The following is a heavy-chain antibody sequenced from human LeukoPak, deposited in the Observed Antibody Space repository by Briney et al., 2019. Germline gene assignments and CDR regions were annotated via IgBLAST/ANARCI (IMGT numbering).Heavy chain of an antibody. CDR1: GFTFSNAW. CDR3: TTGLTFGGVIPSDY. D-gene: IGHD3-16*02. CDR2: INSKTDGGTT. J-gene: IGHJ4*02. Sequence: GGSLRLSCAASGFTFSNAWMSWGRQAQGRGLEWVGRINSKTDGGTTDYAAPVKGRFTISRDDSKNTLYLQMNSLKTEDTAVYYCTTGLTFGGVIPSDYWGQGTLVTVSS. V-gene: IGHV3-15*01.